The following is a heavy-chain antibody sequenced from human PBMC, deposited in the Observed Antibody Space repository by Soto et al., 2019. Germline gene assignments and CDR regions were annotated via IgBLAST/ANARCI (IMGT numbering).Heavy chain of an antibody. V-gene: IGHV4-34*01. CDR2: INHSGST. D-gene: IGHD3-22*01. Sequence: SETLSLTCAVYGGSFSGYYWSWIRQPPGKGLEWIGEINHSGSTNYNPSLKSRVTISVDTSKNLFSLKLSSVTAADTAVYYCARGYDSSGYYYNYYGMDVWGQGTTVTVSS. J-gene: IGHJ6*02. CDR1: GGSFSGYY. CDR3: ARGYDSSGYYYNYYGMDV.